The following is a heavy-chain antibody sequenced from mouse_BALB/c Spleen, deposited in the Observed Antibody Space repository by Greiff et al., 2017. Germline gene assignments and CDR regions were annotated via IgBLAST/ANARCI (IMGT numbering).Heavy chain of an antibody. CDR3: TRYYDYDDGAWFAY. J-gene: IGHJ3*01. Sequence: EVQLQQSGGGLVQPGGSMKLSCVASGFTFSNYWMNWVRQSPEKGLEWVAEIRLKSNNYATHYAESVKGRFTISRDDSKSSVYLQMNNLRAEDTGIYYCTRYYDYDDGAWFAYWGQGTLVTVSA. CDR2: IRLKSNNYAT. D-gene: IGHD2-4*01. V-gene: IGHV6-6*02. CDR1: GFTFSNYW.